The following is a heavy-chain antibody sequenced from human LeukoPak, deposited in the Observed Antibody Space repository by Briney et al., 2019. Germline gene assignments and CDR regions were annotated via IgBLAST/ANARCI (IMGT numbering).Heavy chain of an antibody. CDR1: GSSFSSYG. Sequence: PGGSLRLSCAASGSSFSSYGMHWVRQAPGKGLEWVAFIRYDGSNKYYADSVKGRFTISRDNSKNTLYLQMNSLRAEDTAVYYCARYSGYDRNDAFDIWGQGTMVTVSS. CDR2: IRYDGSNK. V-gene: IGHV3-30*02. J-gene: IGHJ3*02. D-gene: IGHD5-12*01. CDR3: ARYSGYDRNDAFDI.